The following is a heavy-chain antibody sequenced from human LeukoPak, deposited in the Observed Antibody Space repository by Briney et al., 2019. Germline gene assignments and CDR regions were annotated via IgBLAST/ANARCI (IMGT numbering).Heavy chain of an antibody. D-gene: IGHD1-26*01. CDR2: ISTSGSAM. CDR3: ASSGSYRFDY. CDR1: GLRFRSYA. V-gene: IGHV3-48*02. J-gene: IGHJ4*02. Sequence: TGGSLRLSCVASGLRFRSYAMNWVRQAPGKGLEWVSHISTSGSAMYYADSVKGRFTISRDNAKDSLYLQMNSLRDEDTAVYYCASSGSYRFDYWGQGTLVTVSS.